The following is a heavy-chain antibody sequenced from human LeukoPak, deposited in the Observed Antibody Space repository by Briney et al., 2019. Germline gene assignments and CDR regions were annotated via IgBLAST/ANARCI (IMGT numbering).Heavy chain of an antibody. CDR1: GGSISSYY. CDR2: IYYSGST. J-gene: IGHJ4*02. CDR3: AGRGLLRDY. D-gene: IGHD4-17*01. V-gene: IGHV4-59*01. Sequence: SETLSLTCTVSGGSISSYYWSWIRQPPGKGLEWIGYIYYSGSTNYDPSLKSRVTISVDTSKNQFSLKLSSVTAADTAVYYCAGRGLLRDYWGQGTLVTVSS.